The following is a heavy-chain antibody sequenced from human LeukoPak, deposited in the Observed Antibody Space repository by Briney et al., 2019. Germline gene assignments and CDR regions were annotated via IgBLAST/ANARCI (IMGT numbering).Heavy chain of an antibody. Sequence: SETLSLTCTVSGGSVSNYYWSWIRQSPGKGLEWIGSIYYSGSTYYNPSLKSRVTISVDTSKNQVSLKLSSVTAADTAVYYCARGTVGYCSGGSCQGWFDPWGQGTLVTVSS. CDR3: ARGTVGYCSGGSCQGWFDP. CDR2: IYYSGST. CDR1: GGSVSNYY. J-gene: IGHJ5*02. D-gene: IGHD2-15*01. V-gene: IGHV4-59*02.